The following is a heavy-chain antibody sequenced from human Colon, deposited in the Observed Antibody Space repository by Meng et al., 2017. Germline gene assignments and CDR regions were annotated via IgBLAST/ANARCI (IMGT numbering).Heavy chain of an antibody. CDR2: IYHSGST. Sequence: SETLSLTCTVSDYSISSGYFWGWIRQPPGKGLEWIGHIYHSGSTYYNPSLMRRVTISVDTSKTQFSLTLSSVTAADTAVYYCARQSPDYYDSSGYYYWGQGTLVTVSS. J-gene: IGHJ4*02. CDR3: ARQSPDYYDSSGYYY. CDR1: DYSISSGYF. V-gene: IGHV4-38-2*02. D-gene: IGHD3-22*01.